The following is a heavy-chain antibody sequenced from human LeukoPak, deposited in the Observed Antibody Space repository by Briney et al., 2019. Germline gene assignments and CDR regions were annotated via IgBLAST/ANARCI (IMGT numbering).Heavy chain of an antibody. CDR3: ARAEIYYDSSVNDWVAFDI. V-gene: IGHV3-11*04. Sequence: GGTLRLSCAASGFTFSDYYMSWIRQAPGKGLEWVSYITSSGTNIYYADPVQGRFTISRDNAENSVSLQMNSLRAEDTAVYYCARAEIYYDSSVNDWVAFDIWGQGTMVIVSS. CDR1: GFTFSDYY. CDR2: ITSSGTNI. D-gene: IGHD3-22*01. J-gene: IGHJ3*02.